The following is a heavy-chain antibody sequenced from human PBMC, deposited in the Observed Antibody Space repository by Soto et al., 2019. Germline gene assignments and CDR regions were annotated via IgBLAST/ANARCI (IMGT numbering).Heavy chain of an antibody. CDR1: GGSVSSSGNY. D-gene: IGHD2-2*01. Sequence: PSETLSVTCTVSGGSVSSSGNYWVWIRQPPGKGLEWIGSIYYSGSTYYNPSLKSRVTISIDRSKNQFSLKLSSVTAADTAVYYCARTQRYCSSTSCYYGYNWFDPWGQGTLVTVS. V-gene: IGHV4-39*07. J-gene: IGHJ5*02. CDR3: ARTQRYCSSTSCYYGYNWFDP. CDR2: IYYSGST.